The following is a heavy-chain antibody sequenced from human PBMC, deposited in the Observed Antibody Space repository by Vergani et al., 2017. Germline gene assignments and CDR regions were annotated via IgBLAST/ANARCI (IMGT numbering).Heavy chain of an antibody. D-gene: IGHD4-17*01. Sequence: QVQLQESGPGLVKPSETLSLTCTVSGGSVSSGSYYWSWIRQPAGKGLEWIGYIYYSGSTNYNPSLKSRVTISVDTSKNQFSLKLSSVTAADTAVYYCARARLYGVSRWFDPWGQGTLVTVSS. J-gene: IGHJ5*02. CDR2: IYYSGST. CDR3: ARARLYGVSRWFDP. CDR1: GGSVSSGSYY. V-gene: IGHV4-61*10.